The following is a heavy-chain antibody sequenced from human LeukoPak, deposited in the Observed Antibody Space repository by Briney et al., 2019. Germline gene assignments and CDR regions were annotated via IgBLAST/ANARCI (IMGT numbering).Heavy chain of an antibody. CDR3: AGLRLSEVLRWSFDI. Sequence: SETLSLTCTVSGGSISSYYWSWIRQPPGKGLEWIGYIYYSGSTNYNPSLKSRVTISVDTSKNQFSLKLSSVTAADTAVYYCAGLRLSEVLRWSFDIWGQGTMVTVSS. D-gene: IGHD4-23*01. V-gene: IGHV4-59*08. CDR2: IYYSGST. J-gene: IGHJ3*02. CDR1: GGSISSYY.